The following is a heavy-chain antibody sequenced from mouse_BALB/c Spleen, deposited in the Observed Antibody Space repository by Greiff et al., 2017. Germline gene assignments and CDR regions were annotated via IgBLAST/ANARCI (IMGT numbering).Heavy chain of an antibody. CDR3: ARGLRVRRAWFAY. V-gene: IGHV1S137*01. CDR2: ISTYYGDA. J-gene: IGHJ3*01. CDR1: GYTFTDYA. D-gene: IGHD2-14*01. Sequence: QVQLQQSGAELVRPGVSVKISCKGSGYTFTDYAMHWVKQSHAKSLEWIGVISTYYGDASYNQKFKGKATMTVDKSSSTAYMELARLTSEDSAIYYCARGLRVRRAWFAYWGQGTLVTVSA.